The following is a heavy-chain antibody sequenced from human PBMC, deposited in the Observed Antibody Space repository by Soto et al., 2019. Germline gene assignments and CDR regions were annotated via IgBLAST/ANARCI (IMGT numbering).Heavy chain of an antibody. CDR3: ASDPYYYASGF. Sequence: PGGSLRLSCVASGFRFSDHYMTWIRQAPGKGLEWVSKISGDGTTIYYADSVKDRFTVSRDNAKNSVYLQMNSLRAEDTAVYYCASDPYYYASGFWGQGTLVTVSS. CDR1: GFRFSDHY. D-gene: IGHD3-10*01. J-gene: IGHJ4*02. CDR2: ISGDGTTI. V-gene: IGHV3-11*01.